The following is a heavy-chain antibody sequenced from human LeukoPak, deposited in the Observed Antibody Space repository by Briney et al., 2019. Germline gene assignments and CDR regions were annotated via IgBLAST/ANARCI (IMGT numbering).Heavy chain of an antibody. CDR2: ISAYNGNT. CDR1: GGTFSSYA. Sequence: ASVKVSCKASGGTFSSYAISWVRQAPGQGLEWMGWISAYNGNTNYAQKLQGRVTMTTDTSTSTAYMELRSLRSGDTAVYYCARQDSGVATDAFDIWGQGTMVTVSS. CDR3: ARQDSGVATDAFDI. J-gene: IGHJ3*02. V-gene: IGHV1-18*01. D-gene: IGHD5-12*01.